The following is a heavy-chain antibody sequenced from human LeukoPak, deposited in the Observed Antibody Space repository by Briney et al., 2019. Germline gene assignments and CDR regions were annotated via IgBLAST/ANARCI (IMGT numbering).Heavy chain of an antibody. D-gene: IGHD4/OR15-4a*01. V-gene: IGHV1-8*01. J-gene: IGHJ5*02. CDR1: RYTFTSYD. Sequence: ASVKVSCKAFRYTFTSYDINWVRQATGQGLEWMGWMNPNSGNTGYAQKFQGRVTMTRNTSISTAYMEPSSLRSEDTAVYYCARKNYGSNRWFDPWGQGTLVTVSS. CDR3: ARKNYGSNRWFDP. CDR2: MNPNSGNT.